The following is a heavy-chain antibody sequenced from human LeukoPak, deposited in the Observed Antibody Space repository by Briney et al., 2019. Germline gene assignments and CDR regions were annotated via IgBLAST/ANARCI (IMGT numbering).Heavy chain of an antibody. D-gene: IGHD3-3*01. V-gene: IGHV3-7*03. J-gene: IGHJ4*02. CDR2: IKLDGSEE. Sequence: GGPLRLSCVASGFTFGKYWMSWVRQAPGKGLEWVANIKLDGSEENYVDSVKGRFTISRDNTKNSLYLQMNSLRVEDTAVFYCARDQYDTWSRRGNFDSWGQGTLVIVSS. CDR3: ARDQYDTWSRRGNFDS. CDR1: GFTFGKYW.